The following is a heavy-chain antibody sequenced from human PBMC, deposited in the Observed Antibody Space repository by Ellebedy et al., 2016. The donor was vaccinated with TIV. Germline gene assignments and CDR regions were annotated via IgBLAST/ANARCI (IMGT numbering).Heavy chain of an antibody. V-gene: IGHV3-11*04. J-gene: IGHJ5*02. CDR3: ARDVWGGGWA. D-gene: IGHD6-19*01. Sequence: PGGSLRLSCAASGFTFSDYYMNWIRQAPGKGLEWVSYITSSSGTIYYADSVKGRFTISRDNAKNSLYLQLSSPGAEDTAVSYCARDVWGGGWAWGQGTPVTVSS. CDR2: ITSSSGTI. CDR1: GFTFSDYY.